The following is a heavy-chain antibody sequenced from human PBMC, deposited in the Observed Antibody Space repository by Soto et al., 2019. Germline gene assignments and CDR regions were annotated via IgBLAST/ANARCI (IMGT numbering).Heavy chain of an antibody. CDR3: AKDRYISSIEPPEIDY. CDR2: ISASGSST. CDR1: GFIFYNYA. V-gene: IGHV3-23*01. D-gene: IGHD6-13*01. Sequence: GGSLRLSCAASGFIFYNYAMTWVRQAPGKGLEWVSAISASGSSTYYADSVKGRFTISRDNSKNPLYLQMSSLRADDTAVYYCAKDRYISSIEPPEIDYWGQGTPVTVSS. J-gene: IGHJ4*02.